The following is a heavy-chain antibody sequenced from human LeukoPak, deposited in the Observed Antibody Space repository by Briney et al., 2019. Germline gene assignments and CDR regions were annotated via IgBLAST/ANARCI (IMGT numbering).Heavy chain of an antibody. J-gene: IGHJ4*02. CDR2: ISSSGSTI. CDR3: ARDPRSPRGIAARGFDY. V-gene: IGHV3-11*01. CDR1: GFTFSDYY. D-gene: IGHD6-6*01. Sequence: GGSLRLSCAASGFTFSDYYMSWIRQAPGKGLEWVSYISSSGSTIYYADSVKGRFTISRDNAKNSLYLQMNSLRAEDTAVYYCARDPRSPRGIAARGFDYWGQGTLVTVSS.